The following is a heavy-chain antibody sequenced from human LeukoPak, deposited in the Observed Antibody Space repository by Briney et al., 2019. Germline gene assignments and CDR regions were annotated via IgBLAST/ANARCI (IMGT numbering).Heavy chain of an antibody. J-gene: IGHJ5*02. V-gene: IGHV4-61*01. Sequence: SETLSLTCTVSGGSISSSSYYWGWIRRPPGKGLEWIGYVYHSETTSYNPSLKSRVTISLDTSKSQFSLRLTSLTAADTAVYYCARESYGSGSYGWFDPWGQGALVTVST. CDR1: GGSISSSSYY. CDR2: VYHSETT. D-gene: IGHD3-10*01. CDR3: ARESYGSGSYGWFDP.